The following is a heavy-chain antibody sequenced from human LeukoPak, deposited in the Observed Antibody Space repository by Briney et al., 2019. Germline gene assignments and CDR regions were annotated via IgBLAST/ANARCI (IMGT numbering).Heavy chain of an antibody. D-gene: IGHD6-6*01. CDR1: GFTFSSYG. CDR2: ISGSGGST. CDR3: ARDVSIAARPAFDY. V-gene: IGHV3-NL1*01. Sequence: PGGSLRLSCAASGFTFSSYGMHWVRQAPGKGLEWVSAISGSGGSTYYADSVKGRFTISRDNSKNTLYLQMNSLRAEDTAVYYCARDVSIAARPAFDYWGQGTLVTVSS. J-gene: IGHJ4*02.